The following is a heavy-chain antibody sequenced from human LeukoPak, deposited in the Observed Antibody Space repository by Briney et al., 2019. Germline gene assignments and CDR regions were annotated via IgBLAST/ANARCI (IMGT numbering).Heavy chain of an antibody. Sequence: SETLSLTCAVYGGSFSGSYWSWIRQPPGKGLEWIGEINHSGNTNYNPSLKSRVTISLDTSKNQFSLKLRSVTAADTAVYYCAKEDSGSVTYAFDIWGQGTMVTVSS. CDR2: INHSGNT. CDR1: GGSFSGSY. D-gene: IGHD1-26*01. CDR3: AKEDSGSVTYAFDI. V-gene: IGHV4-34*01. J-gene: IGHJ3*02.